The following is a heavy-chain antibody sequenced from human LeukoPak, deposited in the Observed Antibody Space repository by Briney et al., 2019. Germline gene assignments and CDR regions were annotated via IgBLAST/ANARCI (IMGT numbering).Heavy chain of an antibody. CDR1: GFTFSTYA. Sequence: GGSLRLSCAASGFTFSTYAMQWVRQAPGKGLEWVAVISYDGSNEYYADSVKGRFTISRGNSKNTLYLQMNSLKAEDTAVYYCAREAPYYFDYWGQGTLVTVSS. J-gene: IGHJ4*02. CDR2: ISYDGSNE. V-gene: IGHV3-30*01. CDR3: AREAPYYFDY.